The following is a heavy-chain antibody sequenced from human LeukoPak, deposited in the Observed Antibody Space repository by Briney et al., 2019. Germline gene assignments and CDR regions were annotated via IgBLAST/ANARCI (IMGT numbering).Heavy chain of an antibody. D-gene: IGHD2-8*01. CDR3: VRDAPGSNTGDY. CDR2: ISERATRI. J-gene: IGHJ4*02. V-gene: IGHV3-48*03. Sequence: GGSLSLSCEASGFTFSSYDMNWVRQAPGKGLEWVSYISERATRIEYADSVKGRFIMSRDDANNLLYLQMNSLRAEDTAVYFCVRDAPGSNTGDYWGQGTLVTVSS. CDR1: GFTFSSYD.